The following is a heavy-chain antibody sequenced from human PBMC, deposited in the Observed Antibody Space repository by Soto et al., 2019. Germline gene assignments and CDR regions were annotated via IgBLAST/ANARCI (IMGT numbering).Heavy chain of an antibody. J-gene: IGHJ4*02. CDR1: GDTFRSNG. Sequence: QVQLVQSGTEVTKPGSSVQVSCKVSGDTFRSNGISWVRQVPGQGLDWMGGIIPIYGTVNYALKFLGRVTITAYKTTSTANMELSDLRPDNTGVYYCAKDGGVTGRTAIQDSWGQGTGLTVS. V-gene: IGHV1-69*14. CDR2: IIPIYGTV. CDR3: AKDGGVTGRTAIQDS. D-gene: IGHD2-21*02.